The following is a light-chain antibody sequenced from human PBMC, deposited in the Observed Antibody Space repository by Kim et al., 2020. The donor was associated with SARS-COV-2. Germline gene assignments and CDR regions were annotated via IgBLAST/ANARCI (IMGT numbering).Light chain of an antibody. CDR1: SPNIGNNY. CDR2: DNN. CDR3: GTWDSSLSAGV. V-gene: IGLV1-51*01. J-gene: IGLJ3*02. Sequence: GQKVTISCSGSSPNIGNNYVSWYQQLPGTAPTLLIYDNNKRPSGIPDRFSGSKSGTSATLGITGLQTGDEADYYCGTWDSSLSAGVFGGGTKLTVL.